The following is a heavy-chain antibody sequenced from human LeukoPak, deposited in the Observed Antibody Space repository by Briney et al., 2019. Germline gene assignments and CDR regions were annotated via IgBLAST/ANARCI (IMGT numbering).Heavy chain of an antibody. D-gene: IGHD6-19*01. Sequence: SQTLSLTCAVSGGSISSGGYSWSWIRQPPGKGLEWIGYIYRSGSTYYNPSLKSRVTISVDRSKNQFSLKLSSVTAAGTAVYYCARVYSSGWYYFDYWGQGTLVTVSS. CDR1: GGSISSGGYS. J-gene: IGHJ4*02. V-gene: IGHV4-30-2*01. CDR3: ARVYSSGWYYFDY. CDR2: IYRSGST.